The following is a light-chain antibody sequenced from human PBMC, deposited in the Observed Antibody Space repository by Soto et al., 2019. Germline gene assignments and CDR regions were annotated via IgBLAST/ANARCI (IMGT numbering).Light chain of an antibody. CDR1: QSVSSSY. J-gene: IGKJ5*01. Sequence: EIVLTQSPGTLSLSPGERATLSCRASQSVSSSYLAWYQQKPGQAPRLLIYDASNKATGIPARFSGSGSGTEFTLTISSLQSEDFAVYYCRQYSDWPPITFGQGTRLEI. V-gene: IGKV3-20*01. CDR3: RQYSDWPPIT. CDR2: DAS.